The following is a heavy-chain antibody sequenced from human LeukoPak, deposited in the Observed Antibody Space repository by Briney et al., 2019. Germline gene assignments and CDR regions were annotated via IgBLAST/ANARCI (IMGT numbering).Heavy chain of an antibody. CDR1: GFTFSSYE. CDR2: ISSSSSYI. D-gene: IGHD5-12*01. V-gene: IGHV3-48*03. CDR3: ARDSGGYILY. J-gene: IGHJ4*02. Sequence: PGGSLRLSCAASGFTFSSYEMNWVRQAPGKGLEWVSSISSSSSYIYYADSVKGRFTISRDNAKNSLYLQMNSLRAEDTAVYYCARDSGGYILYWGQGTLITVSS.